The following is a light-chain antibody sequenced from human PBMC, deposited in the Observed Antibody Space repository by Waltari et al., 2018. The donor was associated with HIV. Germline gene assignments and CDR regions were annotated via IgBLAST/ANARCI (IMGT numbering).Light chain of an antibody. V-gene: IGLV1-51*01. Sequence: QSVLTQPPSVSAAPGQKVTISCSGSSSNIWRNYVSWYQQLPGAAPTLLIYDNTARPSGIPDLCSASKSGTAATLGITGLQTGDEADYYCGTWDSSLGGWVFGGGTKLAVL. CDR3: GTWDSSLGGWV. J-gene: IGLJ3*02. CDR2: DNT. CDR1: SSNIWRNY.